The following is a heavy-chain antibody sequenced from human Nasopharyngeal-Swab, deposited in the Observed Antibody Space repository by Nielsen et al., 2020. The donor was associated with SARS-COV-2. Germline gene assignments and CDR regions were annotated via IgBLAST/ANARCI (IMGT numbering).Heavy chain of an antibody. Sequence: VRQAPGKGLEWVSVIYSGGSGHYADSAKGRFTISRDNSKNALYLQMNSLRAEDTAVYYCARSRLPGVFSVTASWYFDLWGRGTLVTVSS. J-gene: IGHJ2*01. D-gene: IGHD2-21*02. CDR2: IYSGGSG. V-gene: IGHV3-53*01. CDR3: ARSRLPGVFSVTASWYFDL.